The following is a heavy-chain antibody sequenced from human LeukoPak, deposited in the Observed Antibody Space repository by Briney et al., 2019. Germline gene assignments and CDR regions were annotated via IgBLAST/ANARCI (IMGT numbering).Heavy chain of an antibody. CDR2: IYYSGST. CDR1: GGSISSYY. D-gene: IGHD6-13*01. J-gene: IGHJ4*02. CDR3: ARGAAAGVLNDY. V-gene: IGHV4-59*01. Sequence: SETLSLTCTVSGGSISSYYWSWIRQPPGKGLEWIGYIYYSGSTNYNPSLKSRVTISVDTSKNQFSLKLSSVTAADTAVYYCARGAAAGVLNDYWGQGTLVTVSS.